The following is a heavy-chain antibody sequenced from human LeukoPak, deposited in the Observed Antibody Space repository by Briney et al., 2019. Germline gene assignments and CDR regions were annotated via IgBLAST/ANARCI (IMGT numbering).Heavy chain of an antibody. CDR1: GFAFRSYA. V-gene: IGHV3-23*01. CDR2: LSGSGDST. D-gene: IGHD4-17*01. Sequence: GGSLRLSCAASGFAFRSYAMSWVRHAPGKGLEWVSALSGSGDSTYYADSVKGRFTISRDNSKNTLYLQMSSLRAEDTAVYYCAKDNGDYGFDYWGQGTLATVSS. CDR3: AKDNGDYGFDY. J-gene: IGHJ4*02.